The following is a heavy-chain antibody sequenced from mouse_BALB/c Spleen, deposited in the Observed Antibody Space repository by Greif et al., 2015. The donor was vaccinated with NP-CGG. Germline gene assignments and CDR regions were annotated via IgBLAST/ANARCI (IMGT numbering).Heavy chain of an antibody. CDR2: ISSGGSYT. J-gene: IGHJ4*01. CDR1: GFTFSSYA. Sequence: EVNVVESGGGLVKPGGSLKLSCAASGFTFSSYAMSWVRQSPEKRLEWVAEISSGGSYTYYPDTVTGRFTISRDNAKNTLYLEMSSLRSEDTAMYYCATYYRYDGDMDYWGQGTSVTVSS. V-gene: IGHV5-9-4*01. CDR3: ATYYRYDGDMDY. D-gene: IGHD2-14*01.